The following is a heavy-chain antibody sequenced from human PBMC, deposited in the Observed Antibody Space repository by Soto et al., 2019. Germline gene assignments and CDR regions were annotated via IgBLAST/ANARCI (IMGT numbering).Heavy chain of an antibody. CDR3: NGVPTPVPAAIDI. J-gene: IGHJ3*02. Sequence: EVQLVESGGGLVQPGGSLRLSCVVSGFTFSDYYMDWVRQAPGKGLDWVGRIRNEANSYTTVYAASVTGRFTMSRDDSKNAWYLQMDSLKTEDTAGDYCNGVPTPVPAAIDIWGQGTMVTVSS. D-gene: IGHD2-15*01. V-gene: IGHV3-72*01. CDR2: IRNEANSYTT. CDR1: GFTFSDYY.